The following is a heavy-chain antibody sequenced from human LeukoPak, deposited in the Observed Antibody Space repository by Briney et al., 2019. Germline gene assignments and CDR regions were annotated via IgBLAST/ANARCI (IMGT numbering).Heavy chain of an antibody. CDR1: GFTFSSYS. CDR2: ISSSSSYI. CDR3: ASLGYYYDSSGSNDY. Sequence: PGGSLRLSCAASGFTFSSYSMNWVRQAPGKGLEWVSSISSSSSYIYYADSVKGRFTISRDNAKNSLYLQMNSLRTEDTAVYYCASLGYYYDSSGSNDYWGQGTLVTVSS. D-gene: IGHD3-22*01. V-gene: IGHV3-21*01. J-gene: IGHJ4*02.